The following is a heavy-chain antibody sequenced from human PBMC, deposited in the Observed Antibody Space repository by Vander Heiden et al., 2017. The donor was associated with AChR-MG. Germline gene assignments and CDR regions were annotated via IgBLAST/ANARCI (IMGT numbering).Heavy chain of an antibody. J-gene: IGHJ2*01. D-gene: IGHD6-6*01. V-gene: IGHV1-8*01. CDR3: ARGLIEYSSSATRDWYFDL. Sequence: QVQLVQSGAEVKKPGASVKVPCKASGYTFTSYDINWVRQATGQGLEWMGWMNPNSGNTGYAQKFQGRVTMTRNTSISTAYMELSSLRSEDTAVYYCARGLIEYSSSATRDWYFDLWGRGTLVTVSS. CDR1: GYTFTSYD. CDR2: MNPNSGNT.